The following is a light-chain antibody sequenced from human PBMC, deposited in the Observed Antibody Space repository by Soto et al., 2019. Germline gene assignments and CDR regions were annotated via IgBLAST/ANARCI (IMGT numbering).Light chain of an antibody. Sequence: EIVLTQSPGTLSLSPGERATLSCRASQSVSSHSLAWHQQKPGQAPRLLIYGASNRATGIPDRFSGSGSGTDFTLTISRLEPEDFAVSYCQQYGGSPRTFGQGTKVEIK. V-gene: IGKV3-20*01. J-gene: IGKJ1*01. CDR2: GAS. CDR3: QQYGGSPRT. CDR1: QSVSSHS.